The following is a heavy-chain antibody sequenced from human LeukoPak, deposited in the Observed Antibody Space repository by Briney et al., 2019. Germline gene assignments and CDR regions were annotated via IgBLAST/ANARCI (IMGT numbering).Heavy chain of an antibody. CDR1: GFTASSNY. D-gene: IGHD6-13*01. Sequence: GGSLRLSCGASGFTASSNYMSWVRQAPGRGLEGGSVIYSGGRTYYADSVKGRFTISRDNSKNTLYLQMNSLRAEDTAVYYCAREGTGYSSSPGYFDYWGQGTLVTVSS. CDR3: AREGTGYSSSPGYFDY. V-gene: IGHV3-53*01. J-gene: IGHJ4*02. CDR2: IYSGGRT.